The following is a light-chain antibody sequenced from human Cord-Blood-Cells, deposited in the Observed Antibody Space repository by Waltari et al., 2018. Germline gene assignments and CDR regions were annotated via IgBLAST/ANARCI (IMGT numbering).Light chain of an antibody. Sequence: DIVMTQSPDSLAVSLGERATINFKSSQSVLYSSNNKNYLAWYQQKPGQPPKLLIYWASTRESRVPDRFSGSGSGTDFTLTISSLQAEDVAVYYCQQYYSAPPTFGQGTKVEIK. CDR2: WAS. CDR1: QSVLYSSNNKNY. V-gene: IGKV4-1*01. J-gene: IGKJ1*01. CDR3: QQYYSAPPT.